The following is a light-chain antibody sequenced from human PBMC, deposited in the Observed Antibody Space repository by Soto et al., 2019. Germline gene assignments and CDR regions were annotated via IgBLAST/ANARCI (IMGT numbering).Light chain of an antibody. CDR1: TSNIGSNY. CDR2: RNN. V-gene: IGLV1-47*01. Sequence: QSVLTQPPSASGTPGQGVTISCPGSTSNIGSNYVYWYQQLPGTAPRLLIHRNNQRPSGVPDRFSGSKSGTSASLAISGLRSDDEADYFCATWDDSLNGFYVFGTGTKVTVL. CDR3: ATWDDSLNGFYV. J-gene: IGLJ1*01.